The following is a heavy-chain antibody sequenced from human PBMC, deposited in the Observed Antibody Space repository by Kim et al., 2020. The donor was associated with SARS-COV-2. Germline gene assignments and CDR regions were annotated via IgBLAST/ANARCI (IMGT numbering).Heavy chain of an antibody. V-gene: IGHV5-51*01. CDR3: ARTLSHYDFWSAYYKADGFDI. D-gene: IGHD3-3*01. J-gene: IGHJ3*02. CDR2: IYPGDDDT. CDR1: GYSFSDYW. Sequence: GESLKISCKGYGYSFSDYWIGWVRQMPGSGLEWIGIIYPGDDDTRYSPSFQGQVTISADTSISTAYLQGSSLKASDTAMYYCARTLSHYDFWSAYYKADGFDIWGQGTMVTVSS.